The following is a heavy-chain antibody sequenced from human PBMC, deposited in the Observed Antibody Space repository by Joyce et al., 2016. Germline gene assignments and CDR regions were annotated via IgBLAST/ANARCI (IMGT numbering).Heavy chain of an antibody. D-gene: IGHD6-13*01. Sequence: QVQLVESGGGVVQPGRSLRLSCAASGFTFSTYAMHWVRQAQGKGLEWVAVISYDGSNKYNADSVKGRFTISRDNSKNTLYLQMNSLRAEDTAVYYCAREHALVAAALSYWGQGTLVTVSS. J-gene: IGHJ4*02. CDR1: GFTFSTYA. CDR2: ISYDGSNK. V-gene: IGHV3-30-3*01. CDR3: AREHALVAAALSY.